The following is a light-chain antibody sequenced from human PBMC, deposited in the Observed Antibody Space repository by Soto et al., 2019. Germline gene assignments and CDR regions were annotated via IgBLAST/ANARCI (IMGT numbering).Light chain of an antibody. CDR2: LNSDGSH. V-gene: IGLV4-69*01. CDR1: SGHGSYA. Sequence: QPVLTQSPSASASLGASVKLTCTLSSGHGSYAIAWHQQQPEKGPRYLMKLNSDGSHNKGDGIPDRFSGSSSGAERYLTISSLQSDDEADYYCQTWGTGIVVFGGGTKVTVL. CDR3: QTWGTGIVV. J-gene: IGLJ2*01.